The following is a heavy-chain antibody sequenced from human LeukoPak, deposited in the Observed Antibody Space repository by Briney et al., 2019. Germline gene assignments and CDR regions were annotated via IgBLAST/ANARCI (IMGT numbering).Heavy chain of an antibody. D-gene: IGHD2-15*01. J-gene: IGHJ4*02. CDR1: GYTFTSYG. V-gene: IGHV1-18*01. CDR2: ISAYNGNT. CDR3: ATDLKRDIVVVVAQEYYFDY. Sequence: GASVKVSCKASGYTFTSYGISWVRQAPGQGLEWMGWISAYNGNTNYAQKLQGRVTMTTDTSTSTAYMELRSLRSEDTAVYYCATDLKRDIVVVVAQEYYFDYWGQGTLVTVSS.